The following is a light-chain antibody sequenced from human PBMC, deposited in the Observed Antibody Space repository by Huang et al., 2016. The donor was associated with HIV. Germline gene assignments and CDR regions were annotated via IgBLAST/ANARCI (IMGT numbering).Light chain of an antibody. V-gene: IGKV3-11*01. CDR2: DAS. CDR3: QQRSAWPLT. Sequence: EIVLTQSPATLSLSPGERATLSCRASQSVRTYLAWYQPKPGQAPRRLIYDASNRATGIPARFSGSGSGTDFTFTISNLQSEDFAVYYCQQRSAWPLTFGGGTKVEI. J-gene: IGKJ4*01. CDR1: QSVRTY.